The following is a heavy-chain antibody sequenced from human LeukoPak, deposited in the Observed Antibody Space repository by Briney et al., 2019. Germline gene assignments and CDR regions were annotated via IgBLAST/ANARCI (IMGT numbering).Heavy chain of an antibody. V-gene: IGHV1-18*01. CDR2: VSANNGDT. Sequence: GASVKVSCKASGYTFVSFGISWVRQAPGQGREWLGWVSANNGDTIYTEKFQDRVTMTTATSTNTAYMEVRSLRSDDTAVYYCAIDRRAWIDSWGQGTLVTVSS. J-gene: IGHJ5*01. CDR1: GYTFVSFG. CDR3: AIDRRAWIDS.